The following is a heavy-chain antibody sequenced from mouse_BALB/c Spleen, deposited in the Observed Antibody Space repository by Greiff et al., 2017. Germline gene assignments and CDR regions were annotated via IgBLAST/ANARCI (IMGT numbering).Heavy chain of an antibody. Sequence: QVQLQQSGAELMKPGASVKISCKATGYTFSSYWIEWVKQRPGHGLEWIGEILPGSGSTNYNEKFKGKATFTADTSSNTAYMQLSSLTSEDSAVYYCARGGYGKGWYFDVWGAGTTVTVSA. CDR2: ILPGSGST. D-gene: IGHD2-1*01. V-gene: IGHV1-9*01. CDR3: ARGGYGKGWYFDV. CDR1: GYTFSSYW. J-gene: IGHJ1*01.